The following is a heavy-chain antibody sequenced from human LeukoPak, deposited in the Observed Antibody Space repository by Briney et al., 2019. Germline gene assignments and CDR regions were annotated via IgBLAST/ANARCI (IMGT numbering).Heavy chain of an antibody. Sequence: GGSLRLSCAASGFTFNSYSMNWVRQAPGKGLEWVSYISSSSSTIYYADSVKGRFTISRDNAKNSLYLQMNSLGAEDTAVYYCASEGPSGDFWSGPIGDYYYYMDVWGKGTTVTVSS. J-gene: IGHJ6*03. CDR2: ISSSSSTI. CDR3: ASEGPSGDFWSGPIGDYYYYMDV. D-gene: IGHD3-3*01. V-gene: IGHV3-48*01. CDR1: GFTFNSYS.